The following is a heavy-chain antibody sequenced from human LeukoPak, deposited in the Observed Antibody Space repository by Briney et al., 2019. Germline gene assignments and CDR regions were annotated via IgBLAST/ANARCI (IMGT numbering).Heavy chain of an antibody. CDR1: GYTLTELS. CDR2: FDPEDGET. CDR3: ATGPGGSGSYRLGYYYYYGMDV. J-gene: IGHJ6*02. V-gene: IGHV1-24*01. Sequence: ASVKVSCKVSGYTLTELSMHWVRQAPGKGLEWMGGFDPEDGETIYTQKFQGRVTMTEDTSTDTAYVELSSLRSEDTAVYYCATGPGGSGSYRLGYYYYYGMDVWGQGTTVTVSS. D-gene: IGHD3-10*01.